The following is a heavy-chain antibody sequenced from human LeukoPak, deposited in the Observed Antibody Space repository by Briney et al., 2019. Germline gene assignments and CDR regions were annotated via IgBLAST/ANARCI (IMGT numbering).Heavy chain of an antibody. V-gene: IGHV4-4*07. CDR2: IYSGGTT. CDR3: ARGLAVAADRALDY. D-gene: IGHD2-15*01. Sequence: SETLSVTPTVPGGSISSDYWSSIRQPARKGREWSGRIYSGGTTNYNPSLKSRVTMTVDKSKNQFSLKVNSVIAADTAVYYCARGLAVAADRALDYWGQGTLVTVSP. CDR1: GGSISSDY. J-gene: IGHJ4*02.